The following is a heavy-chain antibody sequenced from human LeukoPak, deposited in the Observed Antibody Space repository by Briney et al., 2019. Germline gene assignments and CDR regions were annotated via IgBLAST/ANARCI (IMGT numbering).Heavy chain of an antibody. CDR1: GFTFSNAW. CDR2: IKSKTDGGTT. D-gene: IGHD6-19*01. Sequence: PGGSLRLSCAASGFTFSNAWMSWVRQAPGKGLEWVGRIKSKTDGGTTDYAAPVKGRFTISRDDSKNTLYLQMNSLRAEDTAVYYCARGEDSSGCPGDYWGQGTLVTVSS. V-gene: IGHV3-15*01. J-gene: IGHJ4*02. CDR3: ARGEDSSGCPGDY.